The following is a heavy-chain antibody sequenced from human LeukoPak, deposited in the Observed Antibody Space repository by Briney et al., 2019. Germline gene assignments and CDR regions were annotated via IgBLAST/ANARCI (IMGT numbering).Heavy chain of an antibody. V-gene: IGHV4-34*01. CDR1: GGSFSGYY. J-gene: IGHJ4*02. CDR2: INHSGST. CDR3: ASGITMVRGVKSLNY. Sequence: SETLSLTCAVYGGSFSGYYWSWTRQPPGKGLEWIGEINHSGSTNYNPSLKSRVTISVDTSKNQFSLKLSSVTAADTAVYYCASGITMVRGVKSLNYWGQGTLVTVSS. D-gene: IGHD3-10*01.